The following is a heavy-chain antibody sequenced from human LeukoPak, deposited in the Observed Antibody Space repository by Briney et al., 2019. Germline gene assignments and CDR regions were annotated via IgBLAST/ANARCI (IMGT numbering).Heavy chain of an antibody. CDR2: IIPIFGTA. V-gene: IGHV1-69*13. J-gene: IGHJ4*02. D-gene: IGHD3-22*01. Sequence: ASVKVSCKASGGTFSSYAISWVRQAPGQGLEWMGGIIPIFGTANYAQKFQGRVTITADESTSTAYMELSSLRSEDTAVYYCAREPRYSSGYRNYFDYWGQGTLVAVSS. CDR3: AREPRYSSGYRNYFDY. CDR1: GGTFSSYA.